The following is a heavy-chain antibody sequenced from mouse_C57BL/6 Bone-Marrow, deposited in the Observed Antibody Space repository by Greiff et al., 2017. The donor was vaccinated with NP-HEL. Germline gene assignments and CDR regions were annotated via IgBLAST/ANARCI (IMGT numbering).Heavy chain of an antibody. J-gene: IGHJ2*01. V-gene: IGHV5-16*01. Sequence: EVMLVESEGGLVQPGSSMKLSCTASGFTFSDYYLAWFRQVPQKGLEWVANIIYDGSSTYYLDSLKSRFIISRDNAKNILYQQMSRLKSENTATYYCARAIPYFDYWGQGTTLTVSS. CDR1: GFTFSDYY. CDR2: IIYDGSST. CDR3: ARAIPYFDY.